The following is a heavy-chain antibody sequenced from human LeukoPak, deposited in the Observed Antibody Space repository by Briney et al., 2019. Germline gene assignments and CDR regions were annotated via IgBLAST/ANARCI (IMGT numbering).Heavy chain of an antibody. J-gene: IGHJ4*02. CDR3: ARSYSGSVRAPFDY. CDR1: GYTFTKHG. D-gene: IGHD1-26*01. Sequence: GASVKVSCRASGYTFTKHGIIWVRQAPGQGLEWIGWISSYNGNTKYANKIQGRVTMTTDKVTATTYLELRNLRYDDTAIYYCARSYSGSVRAPFDYWGQGTLVTVSS. CDR2: ISSYNGNT. V-gene: IGHV1-18*01.